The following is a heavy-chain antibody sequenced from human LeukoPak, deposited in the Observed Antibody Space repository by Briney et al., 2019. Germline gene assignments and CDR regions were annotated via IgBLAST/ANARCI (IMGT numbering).Heavy chain of an antibody. Sequence: ASVKVSCKASGYTFTSYDINWVRQATGQGLEWMGWMNPNSGNTGYAQKFQGRVTMTRNTSISTAYMELSSLRSEDTAVYYCARGQVVSSYYDILTGYYGGDYWGQGTLVTVSS. CDR3: ARGQVVSSYYDILTGYYGGDY. CDR1: GYTFTSYD. D-gene: IGHD3-9*01. CDR2: MNPNSGNT. J-gene: IGHJ4*02. V-gene: IGHV1-8*01.